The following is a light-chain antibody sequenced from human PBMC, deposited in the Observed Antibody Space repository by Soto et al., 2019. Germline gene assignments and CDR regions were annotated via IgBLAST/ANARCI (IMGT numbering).Light chain of an antibody. V-gene: IGLV2-14*01. CDR3: SSYTSSSTLYV. CDR1: SSDVGGYNY. CDR2: DVS. J-gene: IGLJ1*01. Sequence: QSALTQPASVSGSPGQSITISCTGTSSDVGGYNYVSWYQQHTGKARKLMIYDVSNRPSGVSNRFSGSKSGNTASLTISGLQAEDEADYYCSSYTSSSTLYVFGTGTKLTVL.